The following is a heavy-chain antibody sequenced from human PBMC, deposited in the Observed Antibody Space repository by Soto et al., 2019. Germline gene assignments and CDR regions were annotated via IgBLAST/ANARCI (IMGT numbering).Heavy chain of an antibody. D-gene: IGHD2-15*01. CDR1: GGSFSGYY. J-gene: IGHJ4*02. CDR3: ARSLFKAPQTVYCSGGSCYSGVGY. CDR2: INHSGST. V-gene: IGHV4-34*01. Sequence: SETLSLTCAVYGGSFSGYYWSWIRQPPGKGLEWIGEINHSGSTNYNPSLKSRVTISVDTSKNQFSLKLSSVTAADTAVYYCARSLFKAPQTVYCSGGSCYSGVGYWGQGTLVTVSS.